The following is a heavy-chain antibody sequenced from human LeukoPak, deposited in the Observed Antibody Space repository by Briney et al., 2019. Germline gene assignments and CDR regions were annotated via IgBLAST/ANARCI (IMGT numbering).Heavy chain of an antibody. D-gene: IGHD3-10*01. Sequence: SETLSLTCNVSGGSISSGRYYWSWIRQPAGKGLEWIGRIYTRGSTNYNPSLKSRVTMSVDTSNNQFSLKLSSVTAADTAVYYCATDGMVRGPDAWFDSWGQGTLVTVSS. J-gene: IGHJ5*01. CDR2: IYTRGST. V-gene: IGHV4-61*02. CDR3: ATDGMVRGPDAWFDS. CDR1: GGSISSGRYY.